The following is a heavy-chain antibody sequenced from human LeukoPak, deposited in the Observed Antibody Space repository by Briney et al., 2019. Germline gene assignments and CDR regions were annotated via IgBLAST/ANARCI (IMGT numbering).Heavy chain of an antibody. CDR1: GAPICIYY. V-gene: IGHV4-59*08. CDR2: VSYSGRK. CDR3: ARHERGAENLDY. D-gene: IGHD1-1*01. Sequence: SEPLSLTCTVWGAPICIYYGIWMREPPGKGLECFGYVSYSGRKKQHPPLKSRVTISADTSKSQFSLKFSSVTAADTAVYYCARHERGAENLDYWGQGTLVTVSS. J-gene: IGHJ4*02.